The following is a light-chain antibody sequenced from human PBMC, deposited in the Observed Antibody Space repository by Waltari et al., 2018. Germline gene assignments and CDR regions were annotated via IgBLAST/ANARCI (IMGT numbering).Light chain of an antibody. Sequence: QSVLTQPPSASGTPGQRVTISCSGSSSNIGSNTVNWYQQPPGTTPKFLIYSNNQRPSGVPDRFSGSKSGTSASLAISGLQSEDEADYYCATWDDRLDNVVFGGGTKLTVL. J-gene: IGLJ2*01. CDR2: SNN. CDR1: SSNIGSNT. CDR3: ATWDDRLDNVV. V-gene: IGLV1-44*01.